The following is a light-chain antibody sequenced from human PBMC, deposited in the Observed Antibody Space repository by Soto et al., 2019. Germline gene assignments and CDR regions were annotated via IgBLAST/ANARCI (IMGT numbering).Light chain of an antibody. CDR1: QSISSN. V-gene: IGKV3-15*01. CDR2: AAS. CDR3: QQFDNWPLT. J-gene: IGKJ4*01. Sequence: EIVMTQSPATLSVFPGERVTLSCRASQSISSNLAWYQQKPGQAPRLLIYAASTRATGIPASFSGSGSGTEFTLTITSLQSEDFAFYFCQQFDNWPLTFGGGTKVEIK.